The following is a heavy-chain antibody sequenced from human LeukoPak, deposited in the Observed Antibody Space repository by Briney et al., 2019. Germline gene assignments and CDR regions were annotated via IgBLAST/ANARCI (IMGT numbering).Heavy chain of an antibody. J-gene: IGHJ3*02. CDR2: IYPDDSDT. Sequence: GESLKISCKGSGYSFTSYWIGWVRQMPGKGLEWMGIIYPDDSDTRYSPSFQGQVTISADKSISTAYLQWSSLKASDTAMYYCASYGSGSYWDHDAFDIWGQGTMVTVSS. D-gene: IGHD3-10*01. V-gene: IGHV5-51*01. CDR1: GYSFTSYW. CDR3: ASYGSGSYWDHDAFDI.